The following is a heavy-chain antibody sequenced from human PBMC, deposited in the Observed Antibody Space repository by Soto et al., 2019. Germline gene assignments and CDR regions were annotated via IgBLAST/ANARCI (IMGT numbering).Heavy chain of an antibody. J-gene: IGHJ4*02. CDR1: GFIFSSYG. CDR2: ISYEGSHT. D-gene: IGHD2-15*01. V-gene: IGHV3-30*18. Sequence: QVQLVESGGGVVQPGRSLRLSCAASGFIFSSYGMHWVRQAPGKGLEWVAVISYEGSHTYYADSVKGRFTITRDNSKNTLYLQMNILTPADTAVYYCAKEVHCGGGSCSWSEGFDYWGQGTLLTVSS. CDR3: AKEVHCGGGSCSWSEGFDY.